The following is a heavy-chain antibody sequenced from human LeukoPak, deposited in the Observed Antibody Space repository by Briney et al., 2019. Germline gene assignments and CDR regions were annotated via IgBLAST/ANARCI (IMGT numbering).Heavy chain of an antibody. D-gene: IGHD6-19*01. CDR3: AREGGRYSSGWYSSENWFDP. CDR1: GGSISSSDYY. V-gene: IGHV4-39*07. J-gene: IGHJ5*02. CDR2: IYYSVTT. Sequence: SETLSLTCTVSGGSISSSDYYWGWIRQPPGKGLEWIGSIYYSVTTYYNPSLKSRVTISVDTSKNQFSLKLNSVTAADTAVYYCAREGGRYSSGWYSSENWFDPWGQGTLVTVST.